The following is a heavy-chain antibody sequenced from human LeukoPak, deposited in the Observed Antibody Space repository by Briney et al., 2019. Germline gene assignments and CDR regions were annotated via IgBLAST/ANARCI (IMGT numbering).Heavy chain of an antibody. Sequence: GGSLRLSCAASGFTFSDHYMDWVRQPRGKALEWVGHIRNKANAYTTYYAASVKGRFTISRDDSKNSLYLQMTSLKTEDTAVYYCADLGATLWGQGTLVNVSS. CDR1: GFTFSDHY. V-gene: IGHV3-72*01. CDR3: ADLGATL. J-gene: IGHJ4*02. CDR2: IRNKANAYTT. D-gene: IGHD1-26*01.